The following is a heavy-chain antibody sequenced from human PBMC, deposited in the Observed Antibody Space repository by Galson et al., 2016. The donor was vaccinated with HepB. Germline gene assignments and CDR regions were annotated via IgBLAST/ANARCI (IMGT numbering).Heavy chain of an antibody. Sequence: SLRLSCAASRLTLRGYGMSWVRQAPGQGLEWISYISSSGDAIHYTDSVRGRFTIPRDSGADSLYLQMSSLRDDDTAVYYCARHVDCSDGEKRGFDYWGQGTLVTVSS. D-gene: IGHD3/OR15-3a*01. J-gene: IGHJ4*02. CDR3: ARHVDCSDGEKRGFDY. CDR2: ISSSGDAI. V-gene: IGHV3-48*02. CDR1: RLTLRGYG.